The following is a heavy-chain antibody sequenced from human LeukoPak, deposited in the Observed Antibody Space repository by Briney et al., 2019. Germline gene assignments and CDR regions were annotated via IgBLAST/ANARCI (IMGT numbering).Heavy chain of an antibody. D-gene: IGHD6-13*01. CDR1: GYTFTNYY. J-gene: IGHJ4*02. V-gene: IGHV1-46*04. CDR2: INPSGGST. Sequence: ASVKVSCKASGYTFTNYYIHWVRQAPGQGLEWTGIINPSGGSTSYAQKLKGRGTMTSDNSTSKVYLELSSLISEDTAVYYGAREGPYSDLSRSRFDYWGQGTLVTVSS. CDR3: AREGPYSDLSRSRFDY.